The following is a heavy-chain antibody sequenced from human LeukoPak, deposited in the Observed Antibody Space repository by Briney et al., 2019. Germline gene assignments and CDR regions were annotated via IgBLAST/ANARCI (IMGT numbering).Heavy chain of an antibody. D-gene: IGHD3-16*01. CDR1: GFSFSSYG. Sequence: GGSLRLSCAASGFSFSSYGMHWVRQAPGKGLEWVAGISFDGSNKYYADSLKGRFTISRDNSKNTLYMQMNSLRVEDTAVYYCCGGSFYCDYLGQGTLVTVSS. J-gene: IGHJ4*02. CDR2: ISFDGSNK. CDR3: CGGSFYCDY. V-gene: IGHV3-30*03.